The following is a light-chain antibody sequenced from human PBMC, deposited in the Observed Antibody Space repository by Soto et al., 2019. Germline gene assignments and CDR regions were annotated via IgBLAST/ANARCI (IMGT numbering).Light chain of an antibody. V-gene: IGKV1-5*01. CDR3: LQYNTFPHT. CDR2: DAT. CDR1: QNIARW. J-gene: IGKJ2*01. Sequence: IQMTQSPSTLSASVGDTVTLTCRASQNIARWLAWYQQKPGKAPRLVIFDATSLQTGVPSRFSASGSGADFTLTISSLQPHDLATYYCLQYNTFPHTFGQGTKL.